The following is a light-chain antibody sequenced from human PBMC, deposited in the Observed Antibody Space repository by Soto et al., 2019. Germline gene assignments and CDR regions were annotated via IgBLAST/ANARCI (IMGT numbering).Light chain of an antibody. J-gene: IGLJ2*01. CDR1: SSDVGGYNY. V-gene: IGLV2-23*01. CDR3: CSYADNNRTLV. CDR2: EDT. Sequence: QSALTQPASVSGSPGQSITISCTGTSSDVGGYNYVSWYQQHPGKAPKLMVYEDTKRPSGVSNRFSGSKSGNSASLTISGLQAEDEADYCCCSYADNNRTLVFGGGTKLTVL.